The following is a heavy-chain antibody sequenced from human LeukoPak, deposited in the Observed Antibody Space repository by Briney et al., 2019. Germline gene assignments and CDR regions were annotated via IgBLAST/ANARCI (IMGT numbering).Heavy chain of an antibody. J-gene: IGHJ4*02. CDR3: ARGDYYGSGSYPDY. CDR2: IYYSGST. CDR1: GGSISSGDYY. D-gene: IGHD3-10*01. Sequence: SETLSLTCTVSGGSISSGDYYWSWIRQPPGKGLEWIGYIYYSGSTYYNPSLKSRVTISVDTSKNQFSLKLRSVTAADTAVYYCARGDYYGSGSYPDYWGQGTLVTVPS. V-gene: IGHV4-30-4*01.